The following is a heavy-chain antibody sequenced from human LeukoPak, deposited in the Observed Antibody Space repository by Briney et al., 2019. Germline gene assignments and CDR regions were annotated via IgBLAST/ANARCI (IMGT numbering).Heavy chain of an antibody. CDR1: GDSISSYY. CDR3: ARAVGGYCSSTSCSNWFDP. J-gene: IGHJ5*02. D-gene: IGHD2-2*01. CDR2: IYTSGST. V-gene: IGHV4-4*07. Sequence: SETLSLTCTVSGDSISSYYWSWIRQPAGRGLEWIGRIYTSGSTNYNPSLKSRVTISVDTSKNQFSLKLSSVTAADTAVYYCARAVGGYCSSTSCSNWFDPWGQGTLVTVSS.